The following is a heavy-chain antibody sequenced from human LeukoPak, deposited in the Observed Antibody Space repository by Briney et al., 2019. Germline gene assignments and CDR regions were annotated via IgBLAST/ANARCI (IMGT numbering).Heavy chain of an antibody. D-gene: IGHD3-22*01. CDR1: GYTFTSYD. CDR2: MNPNSGNT. J-gene: IGHJ4*02. Sequence: ASVKVSCKASGYTFTSYDINWVRQATGQGLEWMGWMNPNSGNTGYAQKFQGRVTMTRNTSISTAYMELSSLRSEDTAVYYCARGLLGTYYYDSSGYYPSYYFDYWGQGTLVTVSS. CDR3: ARGLLGTYYYDSSGYYPSYYFDY. V-gene: IGHV1-8*01.